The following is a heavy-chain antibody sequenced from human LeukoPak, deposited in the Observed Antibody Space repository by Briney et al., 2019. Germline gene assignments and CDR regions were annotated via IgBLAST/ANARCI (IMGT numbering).Heavy chain of an antibody. CDR1: GFTFSSYA. V-gene: IGHV3-30-3*01. CDR3: ARDQSGAKDY. J-gene: IGHJ4*02. D-gene: IGHD3-10*01. Sequence: GRSLRVSCAASGFTFSSYAMHWVRQAPGKGLEWVAVISYDGSNKYYADSVKGRFTISRDNSKNTLYLQMNSLRAEDTAVYYCARDQSGAKDYWGQGTLVTVSS. CDR2: ISYDGSNK.